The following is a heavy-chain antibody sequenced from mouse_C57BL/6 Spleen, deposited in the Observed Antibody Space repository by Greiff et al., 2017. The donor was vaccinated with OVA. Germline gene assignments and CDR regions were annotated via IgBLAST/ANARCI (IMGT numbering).Heavy chain of an antibody. CDR1: GYTFTSYW. CDR2: IDPSDSET. D-gene: IGHD2-3*01. CDR3: ARWDGYYVGFAY. Sequence: VQLQQPGAELVRPGSSVKLSCKASGYTFTSYWMHWVKQRPIQGLEWIGNIDPSDSETHYNQKFKDKATLTVDKSSSTAYMQLSSLTSEDSAVYYCARWDGYYVGFAYWGQGTLVTVSA. J-gene: IGHJ3*01. V-gene: IGHV1-52*01.